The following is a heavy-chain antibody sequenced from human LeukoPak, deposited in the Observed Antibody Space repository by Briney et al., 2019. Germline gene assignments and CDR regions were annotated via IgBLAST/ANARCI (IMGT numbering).Heavy chain of an antibody. CDR2: ISSSSSYI. CDR1: GFTFSSYS. J-gene: IGHJ6*03. V-gene: IGHV3-21*01. D-gene: IGHD5-12*01. CDR3: ARVEATISFYYYYMDV. Sequence: PGGSLRLSCAASGFTFSSYSMNWVRQAPGKGLEWVSSISSSSSYIYYADPVKGRFTISRDNAKNSLYLQMNSLRAEDTAVYYCARVEATISFYYYYMDVWGKGTTVTVSS.